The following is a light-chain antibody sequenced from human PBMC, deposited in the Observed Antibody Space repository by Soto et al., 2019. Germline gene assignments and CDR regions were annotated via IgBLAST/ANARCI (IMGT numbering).Light chain of an antibody. V-gene: IGKV3-11*01. CDR2: EAS. Sequence: EIVLTQSPATLSLSPGERATLSCRASQSVGNNLAWYQQKPGQAPGLLIYEASTRATGIPARFSGSGSGTDFTLTISSLEPEHFAVYYCQQHAHWPLTFGGGTKVEIK. J-gene: IGKJ4*01. CDR3: QQHAHWPLT. CDR1: QSVGNN.